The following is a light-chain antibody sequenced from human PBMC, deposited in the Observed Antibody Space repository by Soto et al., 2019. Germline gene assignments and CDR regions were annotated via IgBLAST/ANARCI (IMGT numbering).Light chain of an antibody. Sequence: QSVLAQPASVSGSPGQSITISCTGTRSDVGAYNYVSWYQNHPGKAPKLIIYEVSNRPSGVSNRFSGSKSGNTASLTISGLQAEDEADYYCSSYSSSDTLYVFGSGTRSPS. CDR2: EVS. CDR1: RSDVGAYNY. J-gene: IGLJ1*01. V-gene: IGLV2-14*01. CDR3: SSYSSSDTLYV.